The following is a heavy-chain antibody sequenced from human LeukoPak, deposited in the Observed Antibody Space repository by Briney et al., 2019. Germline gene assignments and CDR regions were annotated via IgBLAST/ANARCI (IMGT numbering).Heavy chain of an antibody. CDR3: AGGSGWYAYFDY. CDR1: GFTFSSYE. D-gene: IGHD6-19*01. Sequence: GGSLRLSCAASGFTFSSYEMNWVRQAPGKGLEWVSYISSSGSTIYYADSVKGRFTISRDNAKNTLYLQMNSLRAEDTAVYYCAGGSGWYAYFDYWGQGTLVTVSS. CDR2: ISSSGSTI. J-gene: IGHJ4*02. V-gene: IGHV3-48*03.